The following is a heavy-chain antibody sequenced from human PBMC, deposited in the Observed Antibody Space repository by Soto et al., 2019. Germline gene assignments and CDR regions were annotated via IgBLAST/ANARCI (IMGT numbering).Heavy chain of an antibody. CDR3: AREEPITIFGVVKRLGYYGMDV. CDR1: GGSFSGYY. V-gene: IGHV4-34*01. Sequence: SETLSLTCAVYGGSFSGYYWSWIRQPPGKGLEWIGEINHSGSTNYNPSLKSRVTISVDTSKNQFSLKLSSVTAADTAVYYCAREEPITIFGVVKRLGYYGMDVWGQGTTVTSP. CDR2: INHSGST. J-gene: IGHJ6*02. D-gene: IGHD3-3*01.